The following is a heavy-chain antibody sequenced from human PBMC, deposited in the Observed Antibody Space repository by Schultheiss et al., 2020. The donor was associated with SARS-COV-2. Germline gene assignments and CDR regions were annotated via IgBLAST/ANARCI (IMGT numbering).Heavy chain of an antibody. V-gene: IGHV3-11*01. CDR1: GFTFSDYY. CDR3: ARYVQGGSSDFDY. D-gene: IGHD6-6*01. J-gene: IGHJ4*02. Sequence: GESLKISCAASGFTFSDYYMSWIRQAPGKGLEWVSYISSSGSTIYYADSVKGRFTISRDNAKNSLYLQMNSLRAEDTAVYYCARYVQGGSSDFDYWGQGTLVTVSS. CDR2: ISSSGSTI.